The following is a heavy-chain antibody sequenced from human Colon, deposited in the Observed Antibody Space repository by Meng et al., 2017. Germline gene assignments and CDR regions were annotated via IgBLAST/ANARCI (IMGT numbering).Heavy chain of an antibody. D-gene: IGHD3-22*01. CDR2: ISGSGDNT. Sequence: EGQLVGSWGGLVQPGGPLRLSCAASGLTFSSYAMSWVRQAPGKGLEWVSAISGSGDNTYYADSVKGRFTISRDNSKNTLYLQMNSLRAEDTAVYYCAKDDYYDSAGPTFDYWGQGTLVTVSS. J-gene: IGHJ4*02. CDR3: AKDDYYDSAGPTFDY. CDR1: GLTFSSYA. V-gene: IGHV3-23*04.